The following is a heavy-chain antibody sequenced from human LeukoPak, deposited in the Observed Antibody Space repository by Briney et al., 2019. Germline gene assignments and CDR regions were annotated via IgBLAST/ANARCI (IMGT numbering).Heavy chain of an antibody. D-gene: IGHD6-13*01. CDR1: GYTFTSYD. CDR2: MNPNSGNT. Sequence: ASVKVSCKASGYTFTSYDINWVRQATGQGLEWMGWMNPNSGNTGYAQKFQGRVTMTRNTSISTAYMELSSLRSEDTAVYYCARDSVAAVDTAYYYYGMDVWGQGTTVTVS. V-gene: IGHV1-8*01. CDR3: ARDSVAAVDTAYYYYGMDV. J-gene: IGHJ6*02.